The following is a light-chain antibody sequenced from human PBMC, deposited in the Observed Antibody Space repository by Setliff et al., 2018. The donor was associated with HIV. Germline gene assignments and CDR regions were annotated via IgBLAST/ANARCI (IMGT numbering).Light chain of an antibody. J-gene: IGLJ3*02. CDR1: RSDVGAYNF. CDR3: SSYTSSRSWV. V-gene: IGLV2-14*01. CDR2: DVS. Sequence: QSVLAQPASVSGSPGQSITISCTGTRSDVGAYNFVSWYQQHPGKAPKLMIYDVSKRPSVVSNRFSGSKSGNTASLTISGLQAEDEAVYYCSSYTSSRSWVFGGGTKVTVL.